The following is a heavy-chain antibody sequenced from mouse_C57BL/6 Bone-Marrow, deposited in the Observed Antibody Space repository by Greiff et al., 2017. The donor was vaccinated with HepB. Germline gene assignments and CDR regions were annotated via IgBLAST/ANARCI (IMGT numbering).Heavy chain of an antibody. J-gene: IGHJ2*01. D-gene: IGHD2-2*01. Sequence: VKVVEPGAELAKPGASVKLSCKASGYTFTSYWMHWVKQRPGQGLEWIGYINPSSGYTKYNQKFKDKATLTADKSSSTAYMQLSSLTYEDSAVYYCALLWLRRGYWGRGTTLTVSS. CDR2: INPSSGYT. CDR1: GYTFTSYW. V-gene: IGHV1-7*01. CDR3: ALLWLRRGY.